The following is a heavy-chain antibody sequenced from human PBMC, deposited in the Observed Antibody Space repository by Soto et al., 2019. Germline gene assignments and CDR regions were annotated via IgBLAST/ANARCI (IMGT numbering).Heavy chain of an antibody. V-gene: IGHV3-74*01. CDR1: GFSFSCYW. J-gene: IGHJ4*02. Sequence: EVQLVESGGGFVQPGGSLRLSFAASGFSFSCYWMYWVRQAPGKGLVWVSRIKSDGSSISYADFAKGRFTMSRDNARNTLSLQMNSLRAEDTAVYYCVRGVTADYWGQGTLVTVSP. CDR3: VRGVTADY. CDR2: IKSDGSSI.